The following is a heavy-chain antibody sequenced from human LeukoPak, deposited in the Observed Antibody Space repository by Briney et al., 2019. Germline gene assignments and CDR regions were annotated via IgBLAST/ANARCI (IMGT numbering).Heavy chain of an antibody. CDR2: IYTSGTTT. D-gene: IGHD1-26*01. V-gene: IGHV4-61*09. J-gene: IGHJ6*03. Sequence: SETLSLTCTVSDDPINSGVYYWNWIRQPPGKGLEWIGHIYTSGTTTNSNPSLKSRVAISLDTSKNHFSLKLSSVTAADTAVYYCARAKKRSGRSRNFYLDVWGKGTTVTVSS. CDR1: DDPINSGVYY. CDR3: ARAKKRSGRSRNFYLDV.